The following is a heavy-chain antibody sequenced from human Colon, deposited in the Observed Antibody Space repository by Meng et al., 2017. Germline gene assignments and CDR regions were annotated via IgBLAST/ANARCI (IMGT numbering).Heavy chain of an antibody. CDR1: GGSFSGFY. CDR2: IDHFGIS. V-gene: IGHV4-34*02. J-gene: IGHJ5*02. D-gene: IGHD4-17*01. Sequence: QVRVQQGGPGLLKPSEPLSLTCAVSGGSFSGFYWSWIRQPPGKGLEWIGEIDHFGISNYNSSLKGRLTMSVDTSKKQISLTLTSVTAADTAVYYCAAGLRHGDWFDPWGPGTLVTVPS. CDR3: AAGLRHGDWFDP.